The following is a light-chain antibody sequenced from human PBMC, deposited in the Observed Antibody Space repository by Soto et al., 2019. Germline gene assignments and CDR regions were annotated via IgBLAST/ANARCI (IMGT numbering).Light chain of an antibody. CDR1: QSVRDW. V-gene: IGKV1-5*03. J-gene: IGKJ4*01. CDR2: KAS. CDR3: QQYYSYSPLT. Sequence: DIQMTQSPSTLSASVGDRVTVTCRASQSVRDWVAWYQQQAGRAPRLLIYKASSLQSGVPSRFSGSGFGTEFTLTISRLQPDDFASYYCQQYYSYSPLTFGGGTKVDIK.